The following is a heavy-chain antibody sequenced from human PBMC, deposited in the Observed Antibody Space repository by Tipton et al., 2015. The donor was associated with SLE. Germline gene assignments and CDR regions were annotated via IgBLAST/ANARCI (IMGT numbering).Heavy chain of an antibody. J-gene: IGHJ4*02. CDR1: GGSISSHY. V-gene: IGHV4-59*11. CDR2: IYYSGIT. D-gene: IGHD6-13*01. CDR3: ARSAGYGSSWAHFQY. Sequence: TLSLTCTVSGGSISSHYWSWFRQPPGKGLEWIGSIYYSGITNYNPSLQSRVTISVDTSKNQFSLKLSSVTAADTAVYYCARSAGYGSSWAHFQYWGQGTLVTVSS.